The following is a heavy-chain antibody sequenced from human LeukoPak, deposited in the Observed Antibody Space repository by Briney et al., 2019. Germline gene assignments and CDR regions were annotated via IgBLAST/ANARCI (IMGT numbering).Heavy chain of an antibody. CDR1: GFTVSSNY. V-gene: IGHV3-66*01. CDR2: IYSGGST. CDR3: AREGGYGSGSLRHYYYGMDV. Sequence: GGSLRLSCAASGFTVSSNYMSWVRQAPGKGLEWVSVIYSGGSTYYADSVKGRFTISRDNFKNTLYLQMNSLRAEDTAVYYCAREGGYGSGSLRHYYYGMDVWGQGTTVTVSS. J-gene: IGHJ6*02. D-gene: IGHD3-10*01.